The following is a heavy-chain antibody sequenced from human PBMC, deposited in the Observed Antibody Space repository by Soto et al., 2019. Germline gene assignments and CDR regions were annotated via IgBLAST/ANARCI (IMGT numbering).Heavy chain of an antibody. CDR2: INPNSGGT. Sequence: ASVKVSCKASGYTFTGYYMHWVRQAPGQGLEWMGWINPNSGGTNYAQKFQGRVTMTRDTSISTAYMELSRLRSDDTAVYYCARGDCSSTSCYGMDVWGQGTTVTVS. CDR1: GYTFTGYY. CDR3: ARGDCSSTSCYGMDV. V-gene: IGHV1-2*02. J-gene: IGHJ6*02. D-gene: IGHD2-2*01.